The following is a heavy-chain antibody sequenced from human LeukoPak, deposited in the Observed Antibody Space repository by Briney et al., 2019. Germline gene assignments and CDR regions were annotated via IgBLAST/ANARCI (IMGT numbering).Heavy chain of an antibody. CDR1: GFTFSSYG. CDR3: AKDYKGLRYHYYYGMDV. D-gene: IGHD5-12*01. J-gene: IGHJ6*02. CDR2: ISYDGSNK. V-gene: IGHV3-30*18. Sequence: GRSLRLSCAASGFTFSSYGMHWVRQAPGKGLEWVAVISYDGSNKYYADSVKGRFTISRDNSKNTLYLQMNSLRAEDTAVYYCAKDYKGLRYHYYYGMDVWGQGTTVTVSS.